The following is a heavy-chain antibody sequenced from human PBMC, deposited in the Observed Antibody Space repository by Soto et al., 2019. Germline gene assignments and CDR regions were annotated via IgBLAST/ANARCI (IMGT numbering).Heavy chain of an antibody. V-gene: IGHV3-23*01. Sequence: EVQLLESGGGLVQPGGSLSLSCAASGFTFSSYAMSWVRQAPGKGLEGASAISGSGGSTYYADSVKGRSTISRDNSKNSLYRQMNSLRAEATAVYYCATPGAHIVVVPAAIGYWGQGTLVTVSS. CDR2: ISGSGGST. CDR1: GFTFSSYA. D-gene: IGHD2-2*01. CDR3: ATPGAHIVVVPAAIGY. J-gene: IGHJ4*02.